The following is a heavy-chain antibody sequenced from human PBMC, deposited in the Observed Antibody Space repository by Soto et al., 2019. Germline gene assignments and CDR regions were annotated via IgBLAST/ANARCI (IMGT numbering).Heavy chain of an antibody. J-gene: IGHJ5*02. CDR3: ARHSHSQYIIQYHYWFDP. Sequence: PSETLSLTCTVSGGSISSSSYYWGWIRQPPGKGLEWIGSIYYSGSTYYNPSLKSRVTISVDTSKNQFSLKLSSVTAADTAVYYCARHSHSQYIIQYHYWFDPWGQGTLVTVSS. CDR1: GGSISSSSYY. V-gene: IGHV4-39*01. CDR2: IYYSGST. D-gene: IGHD4-4*01.